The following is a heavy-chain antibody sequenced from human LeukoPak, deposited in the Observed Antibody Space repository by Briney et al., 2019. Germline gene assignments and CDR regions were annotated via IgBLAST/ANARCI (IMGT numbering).Heavy chain of an antibody. CDR1: GFTFNSYG. D-gene: IGHD1-26*01. J-gene: IGHJ4*02. CDR3: AGTVVGATRPSPDY. CDR2: IRYDGSNK. Sequence: PGGSLRLSCAASGFTFNSYGMHWVRQAPGKGLEWVVFIRYDGSNKNYADSVKGRFTISRDNSKNTLYLEMNSLRAEDTAVYYCAGTVVGATRPSPDYWGQGTLVTVSS. V-gene: IGHV3-30*02.